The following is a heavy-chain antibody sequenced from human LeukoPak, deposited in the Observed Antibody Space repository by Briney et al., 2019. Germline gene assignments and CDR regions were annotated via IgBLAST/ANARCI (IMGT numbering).Heavy chain of an antibody. CDR1: GFTISINY. V-gene: IGHV3-53*01. CDR2: IYSGGST. D-gene: IGHD4-11*01. J-gene: IGHJ4*02. CDR3: ARDIQYPDGY. Sequence: PGGSLRLSCAASGFTISINYMNWVRQVPGKGLEWVSVIYSGGSTYYADSVKGRFTVSRDNSKNTLYLQMNGLRVEDTAVYYCARDIQYPDGYWGQGTLVTVSS.